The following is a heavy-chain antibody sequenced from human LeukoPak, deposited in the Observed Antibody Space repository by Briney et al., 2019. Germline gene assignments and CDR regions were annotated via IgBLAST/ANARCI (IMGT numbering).Heavy chain of an antibody. CDR2: IIPILVTA. Sequence: SVKVSCKASGGTFSIYAIIRVRQAPGQGLEGMGRIIPILVTANYAQKFQGRVTITADKSTSTAYLQLSSLRSEDTAVYYCARWDFLGASFDYGGQGTMVTVS. CDR3: ARWDFLGASFDY. V-gene: IGHV1-69*04. D-gene: IGHD1-26*01. CDR1: GGTFSIYA. J-gene: IGHJ4*02.